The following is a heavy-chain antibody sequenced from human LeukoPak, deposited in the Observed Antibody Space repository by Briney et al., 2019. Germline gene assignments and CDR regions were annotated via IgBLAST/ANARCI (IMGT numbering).Heavy chain of an antibody. V-gene: IGHV1-2*02. CDR3: AKDSRNAFDI. D-gene: IGHD2-2*01. CDR1: RYTFTDYY. Sequence: GASVKVSCKGSRYTFTDYYMNWVRQAPGQGLEWMGWINPHSGGTDHAQKFQGRVTMTRDTSISTAYMELSRLRSEDTAVYYCAKDSRNAFDIWGQGTMVTVSS. CDR2: INPHSGGT. J-gene: IGHJ3*02.